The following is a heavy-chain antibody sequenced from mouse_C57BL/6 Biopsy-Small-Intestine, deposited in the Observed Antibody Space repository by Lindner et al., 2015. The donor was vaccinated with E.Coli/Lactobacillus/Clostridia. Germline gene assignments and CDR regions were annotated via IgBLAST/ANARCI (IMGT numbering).Heavy chain of an antibody. Sequence: SVKVSCKASGYTFSYYYIHWVRQAPGQGLQWVALINPNGGRTSYAPALQGRVTMSRDESRGTVLLEIFGLRSDDTAVYYCARGPGGGSPDYWGQGTLVSVSS. J-gene: IGHJ4*01. CDR1: GYTFSYYY. CDR2: INPNGGRT. CDR3: ARGPGGGSPDY. D-gene: IGHD1-1*02. V-gene: IGHV1-19*01.